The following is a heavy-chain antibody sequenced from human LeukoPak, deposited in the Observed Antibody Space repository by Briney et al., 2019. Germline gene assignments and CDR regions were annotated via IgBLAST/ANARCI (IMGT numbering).Heavy chain of an antibody. CDR3: AKDGDRSGSLDPEYYFDY. V-gene: IGHV3-23*01. Sequence: PGGSLRLSCAASGFTFSSYVMSWVRQAPEKGLEWVSAISANGGNTNYADSVKGRFTISRDNSKNTLYLQMNSLRAEDTAVYYCAKDGDRSGSLDPEYYFDYWGQGTLVTVSS. D-gene: IGHD3-10*01. J-gene: IGHJ4*02. CDR1: GFTFSSYV. CDR2: ISANGGNT.